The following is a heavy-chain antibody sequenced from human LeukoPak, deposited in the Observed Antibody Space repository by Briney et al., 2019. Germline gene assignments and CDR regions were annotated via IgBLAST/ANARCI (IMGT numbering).Heavy chain of an antibody. V-gene: IGHV1-69*04. CDR2: IIPILGIA. J-gene: IGHJ4*02. Sequence: GASVKVSCKASGGTFSSYAISWVRQAPGQGLEWMGRIIPILGIANYAQKFQGRVTITADKSTSTAYMELSSLRSEDTAVYYCARVMGATDIDYWGQGTLVTVSS. CDR1: GGTFSSYA. CDR3: ARVMGATDIDY. D-gene: IGHD1-26*01.